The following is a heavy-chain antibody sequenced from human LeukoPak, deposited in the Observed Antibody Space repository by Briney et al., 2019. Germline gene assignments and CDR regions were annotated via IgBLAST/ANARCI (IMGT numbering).Heavy chain of an antibody. D-gene: IGHD1-1*01. CDR2: IDFSGAT. CDR3: ARHDGMSWKSFDS. Sequence: KPSETLSLTCIVSGSSITSHNRWSGIRKPPVRGLKWFGTIDFSGATNSNPPPYSRLTLSRATSNNQIFLRLAAVTAGHTAVYYCARHDGMSWKSFDSWGQGTLVTVCS. CDR1: GSSITSHNR. J-gene: IGHJ4*02. V-gene: IGHV4-28*01.